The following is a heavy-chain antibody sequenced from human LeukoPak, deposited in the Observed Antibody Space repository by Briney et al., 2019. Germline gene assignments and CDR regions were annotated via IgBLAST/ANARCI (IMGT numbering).Heavy chain of an antibody. V-gene: IGHV4-34*01. CDR1: GGSFSGYY. CDR3: ARVGPHYYVSSGGDY. CDR2: INHSGST. D-gene: IGHD3-22*01. J-gene: IGHJ4*02. Sequence: PSETLSLTCAVYGGSFSGYYWSWIRQPPGKGLEWIGEINHSGSTNYNPSLKSRVTISVDTSKNQFSLKLSSVTAADTAVYYCARVGPHYYVSSGGDYWGQGTLVTVSS.